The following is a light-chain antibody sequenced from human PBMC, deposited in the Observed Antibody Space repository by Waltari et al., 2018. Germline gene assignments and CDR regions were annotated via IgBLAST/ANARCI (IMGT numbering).Light chain of an antibody. CDR3: QHYNNCPPWT. J-gene: IGKJ1*01. CDR2: GAS. Sequence: EIVMTQSPATLSVSPGERATLSCRASQSININLAWYQHKPGQAPRLLIYGASTRATGVPSRFSGSGSATHFTLTITRRQSEDFAVSYCQHYNNCPPWTFGPGTKVEMK. V-gene: IGKV3-15*01. CDR1: QSININ.